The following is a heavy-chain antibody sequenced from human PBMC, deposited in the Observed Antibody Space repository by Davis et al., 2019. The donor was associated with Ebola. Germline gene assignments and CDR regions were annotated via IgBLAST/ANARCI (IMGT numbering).Heavy chain of an antibody. CDR2: ISSSSSTI. J-gene: IGHJ4*02. Sequence: GESLKIPCAASGFTFSDYSMNWVRQAPGKGLEWVSYISSSSSTIYYADSVKGRFTISRDNAKNSLYLQMNSLRDEDTAVYYCARLPAARNLGPQDWGQGTLVTVSS. CDR1: GFTFSDYS. V-gene: IGHV3-48*02. CDR3: ARLPAARNLGPQD. D-gene: IGHD6-6*01.